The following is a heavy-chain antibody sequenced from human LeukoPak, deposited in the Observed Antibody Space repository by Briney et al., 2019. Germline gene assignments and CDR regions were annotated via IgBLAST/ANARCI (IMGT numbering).Heavy chain of an antibody. V-gene: IGHV4-30-2*01. CDR3: ARYFSGGQFKWFDP. Sequence: SQTLSLTCAASGDSISSGGYSWSWIRQPPGRGLEWIGYIYHGGSAYYDPSLKSRVNISVDKSKNQFSLELSSVTAADTAVYYCARYFSGGQFKWFDPWGQGTLVTVSS. D-gene: IGHD1-26*01. CDR2: IYHGGSA. CDR1: GDSISSGGYS. J-gene: IGHJ5*02.